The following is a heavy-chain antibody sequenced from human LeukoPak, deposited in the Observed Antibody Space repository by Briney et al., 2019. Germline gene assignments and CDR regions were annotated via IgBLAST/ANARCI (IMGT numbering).Heavy chain of an antibody. D-gene: IGHD2-2*01. CDR2: IYHSGST. Sequence: PSETLSLTCTVSGGSISSGGYYWSWIRQPPGKGLEWIGYIYHSGSTYYNPSLKSRVTISVDRSKNQFSLKLSSVTAADTAVYYCAHVVPAANVPLDYWGQGTLVTVSS. J-gene: IGHJ4*02. CDR1: GGSISSGGYY. V-gene: IGHV4-30-2*01. CDR3: AHVVPAANVPLDY.